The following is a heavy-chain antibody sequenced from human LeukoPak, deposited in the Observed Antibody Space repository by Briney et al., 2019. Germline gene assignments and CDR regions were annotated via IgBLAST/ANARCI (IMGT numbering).Heavy chain of an antibody. CDR2: IYYSGST. Sequence: SETLSLTCTVSGGSISGFNYYWGWIRQPPGKGLEWIGNIYYSGSTYNSPSLKSRVTISVDTSKNKFSLKLTSVTAADTAVYYCARLGYLDFHFDYWGQGTLVTVSS. CDR1: GGSISGFNYY. CDR3: ARLGYLDFHFDY. V-gene: IGHV4-39*01. D-gene: IGHD3-9*01. J-gene: IGHJ4*02.